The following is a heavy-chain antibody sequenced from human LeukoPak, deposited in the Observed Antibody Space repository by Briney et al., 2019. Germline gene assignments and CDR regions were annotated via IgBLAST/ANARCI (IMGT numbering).Heavy chain of an antibody. CDR2: MNPNSGNT. V-gene: IGHV1-8*01. D-gene: IGHD6-6*01. J-gene: IGHJ4*02. CDR3: ARVPSSSSGANDY. CDR1: GYTFTSYD. Sequence: ASVKVSCKASGYTFTSYDINWVRQATGQGLEWMGWMNPNSGNTGYAQKFQGRVTMTRDTSISTAYMELSRLRSDDTAVYYCARVPSSSSGANDYWGQGTPVTVSS.